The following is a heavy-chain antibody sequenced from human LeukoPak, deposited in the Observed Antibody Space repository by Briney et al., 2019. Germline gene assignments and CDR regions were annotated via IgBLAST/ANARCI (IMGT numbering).Heavy chain of an antibody. D-gene: IGHD3-22*01. CDR3: ARRGYYDSSGYYFFDY. CDR1: GYSFTSYW. J-gene: IGHJ4*02. V-gene: IGHV5-51*01. Sequence: GESLKISCKGSGYSFTSYWIGWVRQMPGKGLEWMGIIYPGDSDTRYSPSFQGQVAISADKSISTAYLQWSSLKASDTAMYYCARRGYYDSSGYYFFDYWGQGTPVTVSS. CDR2: IYPGDSDT.